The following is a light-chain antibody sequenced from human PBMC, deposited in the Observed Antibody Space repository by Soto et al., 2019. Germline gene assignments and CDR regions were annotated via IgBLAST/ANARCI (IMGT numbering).Light chain of an antibody. CDR3: QQYNNWPWT. CDR2: GAS. Sequence: EMVMTQSPATLSVSPGERATLSCRASQSVSSNLAWYQQKPGQAPRLLIYGASTRATGIPARFSGSGSGTEFTLTTSSLQSEDFADYYCQQYNNWPWTFGQGTKV. J-gene: IGKJ1*01. CDR1: QSVSSN. V-gene: IGKV3-15*01.